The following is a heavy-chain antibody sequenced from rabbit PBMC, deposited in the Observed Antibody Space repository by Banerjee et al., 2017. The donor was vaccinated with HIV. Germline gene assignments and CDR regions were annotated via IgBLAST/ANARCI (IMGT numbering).Heavy chain of an antibody. CDR2: IYTGSSST. CDR3: AKSDSAYDYSFNL. J-gene: IGHJ4*01. Sequence: QEQLEESGGGLVQPEGSLTLTCTASGFSFSSSYYMCWVRQAPGKGLEWIGCIYTGSSSTYYASWAKGRFTITRSTSLNTVTLQLNSLTAADTATYFCAKSDSAYDYSFNLWGPGTLVTVS. V-gene: IGHV1S43*01. CDR1: GFSFSSSYY. D-gene: IGHD6-1*01.